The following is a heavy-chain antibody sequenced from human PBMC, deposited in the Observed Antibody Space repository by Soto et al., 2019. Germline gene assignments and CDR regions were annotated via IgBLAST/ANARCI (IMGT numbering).Heavy chain of an antibody. CDR3: ARATYYYDSSGYSDRVLDY. CDR1: GGSISSGGYY. CDR2: IYYSGST. Sequence: SETLSLTCTVSGGSISSGGYYWSWIRQHPGKGLEWIGYIYYSGSTYYNPSLKSRVTISVDTSKNQFSLKLSSVTAADTAVYYCARATYYYDSSGYSDRVLDYWGQGTLVT. V-gene: IGHV4-31*03. J-gene: IGHJ4*02. D-gene: IGHD3-22*01.